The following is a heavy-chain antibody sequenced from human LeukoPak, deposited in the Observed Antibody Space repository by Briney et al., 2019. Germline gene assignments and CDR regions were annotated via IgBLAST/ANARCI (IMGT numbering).Heavy chain of an antibody. CDR3: ARRVATSTYLDS. J-gene: IGHJ4*02. CDR2: IGASGTT. Sequence: GGSLRLSCVASGFTLSSYAMSWVRQAPGKGLEWISVIGASGTTYYLDSVKGRFTISRDSSRNTLNLEMNSLRAEDTAVYYCARRVATSTYLDSWGQGTLVTV. D-gene: IGHD5-12*01. V-gene: IGHV3-23*01. CDR1: GFTLSSYA.